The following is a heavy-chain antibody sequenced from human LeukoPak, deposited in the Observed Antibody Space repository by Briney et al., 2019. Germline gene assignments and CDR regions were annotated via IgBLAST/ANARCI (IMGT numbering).Heavy chain of an antibody. D-gene: IGHD3-10*01. CDR2: MNPNSGNT. Sequence: ASVKVSCKASRYTFTSYDINWVRQATGQGLEWVGWMNPNSGNTGYAQKFQGRVTITRNTSISTAYMELSSLRSEDTAVYYCARFYYGSGSHFDYWGQGTLVTVSS. CDR1: RYTFTSYD. CDR3: ARFYYGSGSHFDY. V-gene: IGHV1-8*03. J-gene: IGHJ4*02.